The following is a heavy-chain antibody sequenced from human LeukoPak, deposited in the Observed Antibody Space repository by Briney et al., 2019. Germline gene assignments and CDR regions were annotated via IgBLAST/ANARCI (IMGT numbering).Heavy chain of an antibody. CDR2: ISGSGGRT. V-gene: IGHV3-23*01. CDR1: GFTFSSYA. CDR3: AKDEEWFGDLPGRNFDY. J-gene: IGHJ4*02. D-gene: IGHD3-10*01. Sequence: GGSLRLSCAASGFTFSSYAMSWVRQAPGKGLEWVSAISGSGGRTYYADSVKGRFTISRDNSKNTLYLQMNILRAEDTAVYYCAKDEEWFGDLPGRNFDYWGQGTLVTVSS.